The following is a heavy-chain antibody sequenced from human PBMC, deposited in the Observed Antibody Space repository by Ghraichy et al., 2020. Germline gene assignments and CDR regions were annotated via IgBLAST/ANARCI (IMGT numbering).Heavy chain of an antibody. Sequence: GGSLRLSCAASGFTFSSFAMTWVRQAPGKGLEWVSAMGGSGGSTYYADSVKGRFTISRDNSKNTLYLQMNSLRAEDTAVYYCAKDRFLGFLGDYWGQGTLVTVSS. J-gene: IGHJ4*02. D-gene: IGHD2-21*01. CDR3: AKDRFLGFLGDY. CDR2: MGGSGGST. CDR1: GFTFSSFA. V-gene: IGHV3-23*01.